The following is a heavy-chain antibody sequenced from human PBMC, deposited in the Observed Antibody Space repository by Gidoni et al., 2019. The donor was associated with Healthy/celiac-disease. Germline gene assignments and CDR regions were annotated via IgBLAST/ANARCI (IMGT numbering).Heavy chain of an antibody. CDR2: ISGSGGST. CDR1: VFTFSSYA. D-gene: IGHD2-2*01. V-gene: IGHV3-23*01. J-gene: IGHJ2*01. CDR3: AKLPARFSCWYFDI. Sequence: EAQLLESGGGLVQPGGSLRLSCAVSVFTFSSYAMSWVRQAPGKGMEWVSAISGSGGSTYYADSVKGRFTISRDNSKNTLYLQINSLRAEDTAVYYCAKLPARFSCWYFDIWGRGTLVTVSS.